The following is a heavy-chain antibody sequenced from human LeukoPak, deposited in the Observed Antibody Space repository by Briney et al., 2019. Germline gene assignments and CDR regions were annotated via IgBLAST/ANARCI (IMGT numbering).Heavy chain of an antibody. D-gene: IGHD1-26*01. Sequence: PGGSLTLSCAASGFTFSSYAMIWLRQAPGKGLEWVSAISGSGGSTYYEDSVKGRFTISRDNSKTTLYLQMNSLKAEETDLYYGANGRSGMYFGYWGQGTMVTVSS. V-gene: IGHV3-23*01. CDR2: ISGSGGST. CDR3: ANGRSGMYFGY. J-gene: IGHJ4*02. CDR1: GFTFSSYA.